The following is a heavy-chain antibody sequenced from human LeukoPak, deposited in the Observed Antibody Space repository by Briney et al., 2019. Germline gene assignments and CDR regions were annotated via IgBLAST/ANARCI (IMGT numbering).Heavy chain of an antibody. D-gene: IGHD2-15*01. CDR1: GFDFSSNW. J-gene: IGHJ4*02. CDR2: IKGDGIST. CDR3: ARALRVGRYSADY. Sequence: GGSLRLSCAASGFDFSSNWMHWVRHAPGQGLVWVSRIKGDGISTNYADSVKGRFTISRDIAKNTLYLQMNSLRAEDTGVYYCARALRVGRYSADYWGQGTLVTVSS. V-gene: IGHV3-74*01.